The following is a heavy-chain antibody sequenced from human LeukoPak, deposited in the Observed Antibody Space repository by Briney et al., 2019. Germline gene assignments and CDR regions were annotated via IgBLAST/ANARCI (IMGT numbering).Heavy chain of an antibody. V-gene: IGHV3-7*03. CDR2: INPDGSER. CDR1: GFSFSSYY. D-gene: IGHD6-19*01. J-gene: IGHJ6*02. Sequence: GGSLRLSCAASGFSFSSYYMSWVRQAPGKGLEWVALINPDGSERYYVDSVKGRFTISRDNAKNSLYLRMDSLRDDDTAMYFCTRDLAAVPGPRMDVWGQGTTVTVSS. CDR3: TRDLAAVPGPRMDV.